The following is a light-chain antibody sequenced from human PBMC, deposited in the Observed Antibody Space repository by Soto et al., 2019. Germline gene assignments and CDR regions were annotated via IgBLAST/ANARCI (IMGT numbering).Light chain of an antibody. J-gene: IGKJ4*01. CDR3: QQYNSWPPLT. CDR1: QSVSSY. Sequence: EIVMTQSPATLSVSPGERATLSCRASQSVSSYLAWYQQKPGQAPRLLIYGASTRAIGIPARFSGSGSGTEFTLTISRLQSEDFAVYYCQQYNSWPPLTFGGGTKVEIK. CDR2: GAS. V-gene: IGKV3-15*01.